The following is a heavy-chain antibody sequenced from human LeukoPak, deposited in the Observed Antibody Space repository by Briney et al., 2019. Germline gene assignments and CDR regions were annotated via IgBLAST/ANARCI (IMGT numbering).Heavy chain of an antibody. Sequence: ASVKVSCKASGYTFTSYGISWVRQAPGQGLEWMGWISAYNGNTNYAQKLQGRVTMTRDTSISTAYMELSRLRSDDTAVYYCARVARLESNQGYYYYMDVWGKGTTVTISS. D-gene: IGHD1-14*01. CDR3: ARVARLESNQGYYYYMDV. CDR2: ISAYNGNT. V-gene: IGHV1-18*01. J-gene: IGHJ6*03. CDR1: GYTFTSYG.